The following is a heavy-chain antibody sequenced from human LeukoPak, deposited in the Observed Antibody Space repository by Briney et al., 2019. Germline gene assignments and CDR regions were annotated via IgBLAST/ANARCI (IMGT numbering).Heavy chain of an antibody. V-gene: IGHV1-18*01. Sequence: ASVNVSCKASGYTFTSYGISWVRQAPGQGLEWMGWISAYNGNTNYAQKLQGRVTMTTDTSTSTAYMELRSLRSDDTAVYYCARVVGYDSSGYYPTWGQGTLVTVSS. CDR3: ARVVGYDSSGYYPT. CDR1: GYTFTSYG. CDR2: ISAYNGNT. J-gene: IGHJ4*02. D-gene: IGHD3-22*01.